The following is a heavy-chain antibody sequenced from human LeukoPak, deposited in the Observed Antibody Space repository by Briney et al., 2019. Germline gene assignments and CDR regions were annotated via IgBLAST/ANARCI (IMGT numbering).Heavy chain of an antibody. Sequence: GGSLRLSCAASGFTFDDYAMHWVRQAPGKGLDWVSGISWNSGSIGYADSVKGRFTISRDNAKNSLYLQMNSLRAEDTAVYYCAKGAPTGYCSSTSCYPYYYYYYMDVWGKGTTVTISS. J-gene: IGHJ6*03. CDR3: AKGAPTGYCSSTSCYPYYYYYYMDV. CDR2: ISWNSGSI. V-gene: IGHV3-9*01. D-gene: IGHD2-2*01. CDR1: GFTFDDYA.